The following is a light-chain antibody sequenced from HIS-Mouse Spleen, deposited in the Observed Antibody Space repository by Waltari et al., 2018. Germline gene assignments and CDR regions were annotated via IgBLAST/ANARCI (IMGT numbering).Light chain of an antibody. V-gene: IGKV4-1*01. Sequence: DIVMTQSPDSLAVSLGERATINCKSSQSVLYSSNNKNYLAWYQQKPGQLPKLLIYWASTRESGGPDRFRGSGSGTDFTLTISSLQAEDVAVYYCQQYYSTPYTFGQGTKLEIK. CDR3: QQYYSTPYT. CDR2: WAS. CDR1: QSVLYSSNNKNY. J-gene: IGKJ2*01.